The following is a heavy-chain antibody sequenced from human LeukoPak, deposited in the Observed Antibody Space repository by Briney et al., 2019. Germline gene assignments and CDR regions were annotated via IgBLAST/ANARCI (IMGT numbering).Heavy chain of an antibody. CDR1: GYTFTSYG. D-gene: IGHD6-13*01. CDR3: ARDHARWAIAAAFYDY. V-gene: IGHV1-18*01. CDR2: ISAYNGNT. J-gene: IGHJ4*02. Sequence: AASVKVSCKASGYTFTSYGISWVRQAPGQGLEWMGWISAYNGNTNYAQKLQGRVTMTTDTSTSTAYMELRSLRSDDTAVYYCARDHARWAIAAAFYDYWGQGTLVTVSS.